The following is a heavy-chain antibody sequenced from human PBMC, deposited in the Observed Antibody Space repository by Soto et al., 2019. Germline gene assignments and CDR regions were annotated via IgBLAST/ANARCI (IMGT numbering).Heavy chain of an antibody. Sequence: GGSLRLSCAASGFTFSSYAIHWVRQAPGKGLEWLAVISYDENNKFYAEYVKGRFIISRDNSKNTLYLQMNSLRAEETALYYCAKDRDDIGMVDAFEIWGQGTMVTVSS. V-gene: IGHV3-30-3*01. CDR3: AKDRDDIGMVDAFEI. CDR1: GFTFSSYA. D-gene: IGHD2-15*01. J-gene: IGHJ3*02. CDR2: ISYDENNK.